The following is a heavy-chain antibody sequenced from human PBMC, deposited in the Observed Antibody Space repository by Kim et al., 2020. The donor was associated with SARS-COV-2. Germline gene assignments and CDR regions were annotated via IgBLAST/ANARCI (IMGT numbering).Heavy chain of an antibody. CDR3: ARAAWGDYAGRGGHEFD. D-gene: IGHD4-17*01. V-gene: IGHV3-30-3*01. J-gene: IGHJ4*01. CDR2: ISYDGSNK. Sequence: GGSLRLSCAASGFTFSSYAMHWVRQAPGKGLEWVAVISYDGSNKYYADSVKGRFTISRDNSKNTLYLQMNSLRAEDTAVYYCARAAWGDYAGRGGHEFD. CDR1: GFTFSSYA.